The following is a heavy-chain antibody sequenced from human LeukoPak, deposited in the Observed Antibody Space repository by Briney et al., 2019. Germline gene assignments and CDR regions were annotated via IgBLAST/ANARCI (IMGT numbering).Heavy chain of an antibody. CDR3: ASRAEEYYYDSSGYSDP. CDR2: INPSGGST. Sequence: GASVKVSCKASGYTFTSYYMHWVRQAPGQGLEWMGIINPSGGSTSYAQKFQGRVTMTRDTSTSTVYMELSSLRAEDTAVYYCASRAEEYYYDSSGYSDPWGQGTLVTVSS. D-gene: IGHD3-22*01. CDR1: GYTFTSYY. V-gene: IGHV1-46*01. J-gene: IGHJ5*02.